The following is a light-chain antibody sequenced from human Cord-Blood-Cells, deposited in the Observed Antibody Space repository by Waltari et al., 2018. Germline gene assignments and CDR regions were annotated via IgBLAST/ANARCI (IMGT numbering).Light chain of an antibody. CDR1: SSDVGGSNY. CDR3: SSYTSSSTLV. Sequence: QSALTQPASVSGSPGQSITISCTGTSSDVGGSNYVSWYQQHPGKAPKLMIYDVSKRPSGVSKRFSGSKSCNTASLTISGLQAEDEADYYCSSYTSSSTLVFGGGTKLTVL. V-gene: IGLV2-14*01. CDR2: DVS. J-gene: IGLJ2*01.